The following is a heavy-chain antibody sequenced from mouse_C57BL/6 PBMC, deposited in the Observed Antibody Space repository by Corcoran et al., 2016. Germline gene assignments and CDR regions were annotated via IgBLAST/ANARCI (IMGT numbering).Heavy chain of an antibody. CDR2: IYPGSGNT. V-gene: IGHV1-84*01. D-gene: IGHD3-3*01. J-gene: IGHJ4*01. CDR1: GYTFTSYD. Sequence: QIQLQQSGPELVKPGASVKISCKASGYTFTSYDMNWVKQKPGQGLEWIGYIYPGSGNTKYNEKFKGKATLTVDTSSSTAYMQLSSLTSEAYAVYFCDRWELGGREMYYYAMDYWGQGTSVTVSS. CDR3: DRWELGGREMYYYAMDY.